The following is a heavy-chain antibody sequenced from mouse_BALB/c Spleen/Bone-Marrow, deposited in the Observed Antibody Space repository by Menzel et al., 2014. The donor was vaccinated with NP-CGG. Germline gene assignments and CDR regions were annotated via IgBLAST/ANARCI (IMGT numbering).Heavy chain of an antibody. V-gene: IGHV1S135*01. CDR2: IDPYSGGT. D-gene: IGHD2-14*01. Sequence: SGPELVKPGASVKVSCKASGYAFTNYNMNWVKQSHGKSLEWIGYIDPYSGGTNYNQKFRGKATLTVDKSSSXAYMHLNSLTSEDAAVYYCSRGVLAYFDYWGQGTTLTVSS. CDR1: GYAFTNYN. CDR3: SRGVLAYFDY. J-gene: IGHJ2*01.